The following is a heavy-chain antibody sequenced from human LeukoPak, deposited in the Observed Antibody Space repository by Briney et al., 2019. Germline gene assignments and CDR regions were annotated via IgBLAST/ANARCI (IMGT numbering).Heavy chain of an antibody. Sequence: PSETLSLTCTVSGGSISSYYWSWIRQPPGKGLEWIGEINHSGSTNYNPSLKSRVTISVDTSKNQFSLKLSSVTAADTAVYYCARVGPAAGRKNFDYWGQGTLVTVSS. V-gene: IGHV4-34*01. CDR1: GGSISSYY. D-gene: IGHD6-13*01. CDR3: ARVGPAAGRKNFDY. J-gene: IGHJ4*02. CDR2: INHSGST.